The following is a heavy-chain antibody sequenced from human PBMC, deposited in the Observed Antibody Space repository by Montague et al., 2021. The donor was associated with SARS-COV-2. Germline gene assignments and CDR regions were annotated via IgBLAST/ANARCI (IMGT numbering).Heavy chain of an antibody. J-gene: IGHJ3*02. Sequence: PALVKPTQTLTLACTFSGFSLSTSGMCVSWIRQPPGKALVWLALIDWDDDKYYSTSLKTRLTISKDTSKNQVVLTMTNMDPVDTATYYCARMSYDSSGYPALAFDIWGQGTMVTVSS. V-gene: IGHV2-70*01. D-gene: IGHD3-22*01. CDR2: IDWDDDK. CDR3: ARMSYDSSGYPALAFDI. CDR1: GFSLSTSGMC.